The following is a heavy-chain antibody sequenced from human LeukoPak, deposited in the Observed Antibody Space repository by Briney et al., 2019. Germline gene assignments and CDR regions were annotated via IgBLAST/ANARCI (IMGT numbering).Heavy chain of an antibody. CDR3: ARGGRIFGVVPLDY. J-gene: IGHJ4*02. V-gene: IGHV3-21*01. CDR1: GFTFSGYS. Sequence: KPGGSLRLSCAASGFTFSGYSMNWVRQAPGKGLEWVSSISSSSSYIYYADSVKGRFTISRDNAKSSLYLQMNSLRAEDTAVYYCARGGRIFGVVPLDYWGQGTLVTVSS. D-gene: IGHD3-3*01. CDR2: ISSSSSYI.